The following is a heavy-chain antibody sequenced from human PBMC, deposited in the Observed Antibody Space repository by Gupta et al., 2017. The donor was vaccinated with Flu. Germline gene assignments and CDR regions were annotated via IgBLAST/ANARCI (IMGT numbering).Heavy chain of an antibody. J-gene: IGHJ6*02. CDR3: ARIRDDCSGGSCYSYYYGMDV. CDR2: IFSNDEK. V-gene: IGHV2-26*01. D-gene: IGHD2-15*01. Sequence: IRQPPGKALEWLAHIFSNDEKSYSTSLKSRLTISKDTSKSQVVLTMTNMDPVDTATYYCARIRDDCSGGSCYSYYYGMDVWGQGTTVTVSS.